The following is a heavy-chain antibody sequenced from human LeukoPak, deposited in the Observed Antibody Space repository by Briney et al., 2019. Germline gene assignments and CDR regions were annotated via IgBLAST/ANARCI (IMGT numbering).Heavy chain of an antibody. Sequence: GGSLRLSCAASGFTVSSNYMRWVRQAPGRGLEWVSVTYRGGDTYYADYVKGRFTISRDNSKNTLYLQMNSLRAEDTAVYYCARLGMIQAYSTEDYWGQGTLVTVSS. CDR1: GFTVSSNY. CDR3: ARLGMIQAYSTEDY. V-gene: IGHV3-53*01. D-gene: IGHD6-13*01. J-gene: IGHJ4*02. CDR2: TYRGGDT.